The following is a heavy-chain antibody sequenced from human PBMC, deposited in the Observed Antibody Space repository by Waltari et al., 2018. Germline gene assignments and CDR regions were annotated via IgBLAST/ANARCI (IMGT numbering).Heavy chain of an antibody. CDR2: IKRNSEGGPP. J-gene: IGHJ4*02. V-gene: IGHV3-15*01. CDR3: AAPGEGIRGAQPFDY. CDR1: GITLSNVF. Sequence: EVQLAESGGGLVKPGGSLRLSCAASGITLSNVFMSWVRRAPGKGGEGVGRIKRNSEGGPPDYAAPVKGRFTISRDDSKNTVYLQVDSLRTEDTAVYYCAAPGEGIRGAQPFDYWGQGTLVTVSS.